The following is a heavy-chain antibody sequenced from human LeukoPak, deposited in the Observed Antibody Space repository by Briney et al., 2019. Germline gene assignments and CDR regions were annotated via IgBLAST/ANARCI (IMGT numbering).Heavy chain of an antibody. CDR2: INAYNGNT. CDR3: ARGKWELPVPRAFDI. CDR1: GYTFTGYY. J-gene: IGHJ3*02. V-gene: IGHV1-18*04. Sequence: ASVKVSCKASGYTFTGYYMHWVRQAPGQGLEWMGWINAYNGNTNYAQKLQGRVTMTTDTSTSTAYMELRSLRSDDTAVYYCARGKWELPVPRAFDIWGQGTMVTVSS. D-gene: IGHD1-26*01.